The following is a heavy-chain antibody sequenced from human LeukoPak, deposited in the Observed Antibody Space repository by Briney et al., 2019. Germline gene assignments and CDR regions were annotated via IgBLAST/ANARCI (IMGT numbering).Heavy chain of an antibody. CDR2: ISSSSSYI. CDR1: GFTFRTYS. Sequence: GGSLRLSCAASGFTFRTYSMNWVRQGPGKGLEWVSSISSSSSYIYYADSVKGRFTISRDDAKNSVYLQMNSLRAEDTAVYYCAELGITMIGGVWGKGTTVTISS. CDR3: AELGITMIGGV. V-gene: IGHV3-21*01. J-gene: IGHJ6*04. D-gene: IGHD3-10*02.